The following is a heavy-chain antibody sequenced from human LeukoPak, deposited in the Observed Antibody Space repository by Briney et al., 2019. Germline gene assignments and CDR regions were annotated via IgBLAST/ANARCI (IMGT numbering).Heavy chain of an antibody. J-gene: IGHJ4*02. CDR2: IKQDGLER. CDR3: ARRRIMVRGIDFDC. CDR1: GFDFSTYW. V-gene: IGHV3-7*01. D-gene: IGHD3-10*01. Sequence: GGSLRLSCAASGFDFSTYWMSWVRQAPGKGPEWVATIKQDGLERYYVDSVKGRFTISRDNARNSLYLQMNSLRVEDTAVYYCARRRIMVRGIDFDCWGQGTLVTVSS.